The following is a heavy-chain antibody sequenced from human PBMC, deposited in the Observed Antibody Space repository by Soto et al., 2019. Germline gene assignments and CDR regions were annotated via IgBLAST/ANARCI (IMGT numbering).Heavy chain of an antibody. Sequence: QVQLVQSGAEVKKPGASVKVSCKASGYTFNTHEINWVRQATGQGLEWMGWRNPKSGKIGYSQKLQDRVTMTRNTSITTAYMELSSLRSEDTAVYYCARGGAEVDGGLVAAHNWFDLWGQGTLVTVSS. V-gene: IGHV1-8*01. CDR2: RNPKSGKI. CDR3: ARGGAEVDGGLVAAHNWFDL. CDR1: GYTFNTHE. D-gene: IGHD2-15*01. J-gene: IGHJ5*02.